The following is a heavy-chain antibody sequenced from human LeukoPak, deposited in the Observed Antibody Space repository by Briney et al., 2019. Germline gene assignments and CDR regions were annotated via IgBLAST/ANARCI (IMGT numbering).Heavy chain of an antibody. J-gene: IGHJ4*02. CDR2: ISAYNGNT. CDR1: GYTFTSYG. D-gene: IGHD3-22*01. Sequence: ASVKVSCKASGYTFTSYGISWVRQAPGQGLEWMGWISAYNGNTNYAQKLQGRVTMTTDTSTSTAYMELRSLRSDDTAVYYCARAGSSGYDFYHYDSSGYYYYFDYWGQGTLVTVSS. V-gene: IGHV1-18*01. CDR3: ARAGSSGYDFYHYDSSGYYYYFDY.